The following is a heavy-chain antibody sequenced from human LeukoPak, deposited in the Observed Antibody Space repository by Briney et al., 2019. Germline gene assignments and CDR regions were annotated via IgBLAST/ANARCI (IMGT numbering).Heavy chain of an antibody. CDR3: ARDGNPGY. D-gene: IGHD1-26*01. CDR1: GGSISSYY. CDR2: FYYSGST. J-gene: IGHJ4*02. Sequence: SETLSPTCTVPGGSISSYYWSWIRPPPGKGLEWIGNFYYSGSTNYNPSLKRRVTISVDTSKNQFSLKLSSVTAADRAVYYCARDGNPGYWGKGTLVTVSS. V-gene: IGHV4-59*12.